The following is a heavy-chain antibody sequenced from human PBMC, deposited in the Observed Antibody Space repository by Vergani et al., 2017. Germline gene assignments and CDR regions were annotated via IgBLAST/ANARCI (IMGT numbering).Heavy chain of an antibody. J-gene: IGHJ4*02. CDR1: GFSIDNGYY. CDR3: ARRSGIVYDIFSGTQYFFDF. CDR2: IYRTGRT. V-gene: IGHV4-38-2*01. D-gene: IGHD3-9*01. Sequence: QVQLQESGPGLVKPSETLSLTCAVSGFSIDNGYYWDWIRQPPRKGLVWIGSIYRTGRTPFNPSPKSRVTISVDTSNNHISLRLISLTAADTAVYYCARRSGIVYDIFSGTQYFFDFWGQGTLVTVSS.